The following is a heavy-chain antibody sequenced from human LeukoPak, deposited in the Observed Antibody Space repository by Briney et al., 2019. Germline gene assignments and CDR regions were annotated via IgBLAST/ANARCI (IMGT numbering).Heavy chain of an antibody. CDR2: IYYSGST. Sequence: SETLSLTCTVSGGSISSYYWSWIRQPPGKGLEWIGYIYYSGSTNYNPSLKSRVTISVDTSKNQFSLKLSSVTAADTAVYYCARERQWLVRNWFDPWGQGTLVTVSS. CDR3: ARERQWLVRNWFDP. CDR1: GGSISSYY. D-gene: IGHD6-19*01. J-gene: IGHJ5*02. V-gene: IGHV4-59*01.